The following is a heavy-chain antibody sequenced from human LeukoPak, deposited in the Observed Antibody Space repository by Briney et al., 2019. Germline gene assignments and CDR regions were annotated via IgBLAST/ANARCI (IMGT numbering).Heavy chain of an antibody. J-gene: IGHJ4*02. Sequence: GGSLRLSCVASGFTLSSAWMSWVRQAPGKGLEWVGRIKTKTDGGTPDYAAPVKGIFTISRDDSRNTLYLQMNSLKTEDTAVYYCTTYRVGEQWMIPNYWGQGTLVTVSS. CDR1: GFTLSSAW. D-gene: IGHD6-19*01. CDR2: IKTKTDGGTP. V-gene: IGHV3-15*01. CDR3: TTYRVGEQWMIPNY.